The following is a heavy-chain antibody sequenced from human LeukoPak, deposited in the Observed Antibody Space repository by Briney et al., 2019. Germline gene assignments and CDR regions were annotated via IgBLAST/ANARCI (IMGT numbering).Heavy chain of an antibody. J-gene: IGHJ6*03. CDR3: ARGSHLGYYYYYMDV. CDR1: GFTFSSYE. CDR2: ISSSSSYI. D-gene: IGHD1-26*01. V-gene: IGHV3-21*01. Sequence: NPGGSLRLSCAASGFTFSSYEMNWVRQAPGKGLEWVSSISSSSSYIYYADSVKGRFTISRDNAKNSLYLQMNSLRAEDTAVYYCARGSHLGYYYYYMDVWGKGTTVTVSS.